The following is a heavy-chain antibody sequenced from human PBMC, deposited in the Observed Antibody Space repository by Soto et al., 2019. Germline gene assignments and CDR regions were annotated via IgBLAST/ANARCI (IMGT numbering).Heavy chain of an antibody. Sequence: EVQLVESGGGLVQPGGSLRLSCAASGFTVSSNYMSWVRQAPGKGLEWVSVIYSGGSTYYADSVKGRFTISRDNSKHTLYLQRNSLRAEDTAVYYCARVPAAGIFDYWGQGTLVTVSS. J-gene: IGHJ4*02. V-gene: IGHV3-66*01. CDR3: ARVPAAGIFDY. D-gene: IGHD6-13*01. CDR1: GFTVSSNY. CDR2: IYSGGST.